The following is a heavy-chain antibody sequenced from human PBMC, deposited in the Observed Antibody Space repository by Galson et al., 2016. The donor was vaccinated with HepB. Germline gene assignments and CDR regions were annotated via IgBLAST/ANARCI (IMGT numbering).Heavy chain of an antibody. CDR1: GGTFSSYA. V-gene: IGHV1-69*06. J-gene: IGHJ4*02. D-gene: IGHD3-22*01. CDR2: IILVFGAP. CDR3: AGRVSSGYYYYFDY. Sequence: SVKVSCKASGGTFSSYAISWVRQAPGQGLEWVGEIILVFGAPNYAQKFQGRVTITADKSTSTAYMELSSLRSEDTAVYYCAGRVSSGYYYYFDYWGQGTLFTVSS.